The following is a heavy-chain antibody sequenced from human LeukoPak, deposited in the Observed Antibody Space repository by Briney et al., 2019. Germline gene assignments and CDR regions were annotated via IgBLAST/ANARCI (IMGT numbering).Heavy chain of an antibody. CDR2: ISGSGGST. D-gene: IGHD5-18*01. Sequence: GGSLRLSCAASGFTFSSYAMGWVRQAPGKGLEWVSAISGSGGSTYYADSVKGRFTISRDNSKNTLYLQMNSLRAEDTAVYYCAKASRGIQLWFEVYFDYWGQGTLVTVSS. J-gene: IGHJ4*02. CDR3: AKASRGIQLWFEVYFDY. V-gene: IGHV3-23*01. CDR1: GFTFSSYA.